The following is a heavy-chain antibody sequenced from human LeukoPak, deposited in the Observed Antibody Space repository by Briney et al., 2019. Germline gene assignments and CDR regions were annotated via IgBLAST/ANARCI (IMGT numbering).Heavy chain of an antibody. D-gene: IGHD2-15*01. CDR2: ISYDGSNK. J-gene: IGHJ4*02. CDR3: ARAGCAKVTCYLLQW. CDR1: GFTFSSYG. Sequence: PGGSLRLSCAASGFTFSSYGMHWVRQAPGKGLEWVAVISYDGSNKYYADSVKGRFAISRDNSKNTLYLEMNSLRAEDTAVYYCARAGCAKVTCYLLQWWGQGTLVTVSS. V-gene: IGHV3-30*03.